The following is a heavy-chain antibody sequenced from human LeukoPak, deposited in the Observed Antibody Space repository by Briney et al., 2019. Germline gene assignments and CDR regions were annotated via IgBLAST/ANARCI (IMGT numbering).Heavy chain of an antibody. CDR2: ISSSSSYI. J-gene: IGHJ4*02. V-gene: IGHV3-21*04. CDR3: ARDLRRDCSTTTCYAFDY. Sequence: PGGSLRLSCAASGFTFSSYSMNWVRQAPGKGLEWVSSISSSSSYIYYADSVKGRFTISRDNSKNTLYLQMNSLRADDTAVYYCARDLRRDCSTTTCYAFDYWGQGTLVTVSS. D-gene: IGHD2-2*01. CDR1: GFTFSSYS.